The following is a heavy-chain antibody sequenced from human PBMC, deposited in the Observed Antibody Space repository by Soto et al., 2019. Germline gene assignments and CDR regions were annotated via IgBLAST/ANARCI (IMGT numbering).Heavy chain of an antibody. V-gene: IGHV4-59*08. CDR3: SRHSSSWPIFDY. CDR1: GGSIGNSY. CDR2: IYYSGSS. Sequence: QVQLQESGPGLVKPSETLSLTCTVSGGSIGNSYWSWIRQSPGKGLEWIGYIYYSGSSNDNPFRKSRVSISVDTSKNQFALKLSSVTAADTAVYYCSRHSSSWPIFDYWGQGTLVTVSS. J-gene: IGHJ4*02. D-gene: IGHD6-13*01.